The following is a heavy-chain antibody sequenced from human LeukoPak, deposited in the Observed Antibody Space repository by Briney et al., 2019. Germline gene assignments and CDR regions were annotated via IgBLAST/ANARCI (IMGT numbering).Heavy chain of an antibody. Sequence: ASVKVSCKASGYTFTGYYMHWVRQAPGQGREWMGWINPNSGGTNYAQKFQGRVTMTRDTSISTAYMELSRLRSDDTAVYYCASLGYDSSGYPFDYWGQGTLVTVSS. D-gene: IGHD3-22*01. CDR1: GYTFTGYY. V-gene: IGHV1-2*02. J-gene: IGHJ4*02. CDR2: INPNSGGT. CDR3: ASLGYDSSGYPFDY.